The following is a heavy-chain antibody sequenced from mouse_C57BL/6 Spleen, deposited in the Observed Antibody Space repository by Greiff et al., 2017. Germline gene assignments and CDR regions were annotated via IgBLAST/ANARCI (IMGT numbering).Heavy chain of an antibody. CDR3: TTMYYGSSYVYWYFDV. D-gene: IGHD1-1*01. V-gene: IGHV14-4*01. CDR1: GFNIKDAY. CDR2: IDPENGDT. J-gene: IGHJ1*03. Sequence: VQLKQSGAELVRPGASVKLSCTASGFNIKDAYMHWVKQRPEQGLEWIGWIDPENGDTEYASKFKGQATITADTSSNTAYRQLSSLTSEDTAVYYCTTMYYGSSYVYWYFDVWGTGTTVTVSS.